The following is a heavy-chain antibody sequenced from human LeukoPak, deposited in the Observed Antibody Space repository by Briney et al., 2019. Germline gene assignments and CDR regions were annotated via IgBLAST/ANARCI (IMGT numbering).Heavy chain of an antibody. CDR1: GGTFSSYA. J-gene: IGHJ4*02. Sequence: ASVKVSCKASGGTFSSYAISWVRQAPGQGLEWMGWISAYNGNTNYAQKLQGRVTMTTDTSTSTAYMELRSLRSDDTAVYYCARENYSHFDYWGQGTLVTVSS. CDR3: ARENYSHFDY. D-gene: IGHD2-21*01. V-gene: IGHV1-18*01. CDR2: ISAYNGNT.